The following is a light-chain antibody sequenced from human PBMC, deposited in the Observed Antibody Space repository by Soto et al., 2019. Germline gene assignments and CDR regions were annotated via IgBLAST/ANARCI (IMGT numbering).Light chain of an antibody. CDR2: AAS. CDR3: QQYYSYPLT. J-gene: IGKJ3*01. Sequence: AIRMTQSPSSLSASTGDRVTITCRASQGISSYLAWYQQKPGKAPKLLIYAASTLQSGVPSRFSGSGSGTDFTLTLSCLQSEDFATYYCQQYYSYPLTFGPGTKVDI. V-gene: IGKV1-8*01. CDR1: QGISSY.